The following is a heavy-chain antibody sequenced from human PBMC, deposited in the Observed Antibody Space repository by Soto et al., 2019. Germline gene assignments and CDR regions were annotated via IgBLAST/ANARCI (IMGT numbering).Heavy chain of an antibody. CDR3: ASALFVWDHKSCTMLL. J-gene: IGHJ2*01. D-gene: IGHD3-16*01. CDR2: TWYDGSDHDGSDK. CDR1: GFTLSNYA. Sequence: GGSLRLSCAASGFTLSNYAMNWVRQAPGKGLEWVAVTWYDGSDHDGSDKNYADSVKGRFTISRDNSKNTLYLQMNILRAEDTAVYYCASALFVWDHKSCTMLLWG. V-gene: IGHV3-33*01.